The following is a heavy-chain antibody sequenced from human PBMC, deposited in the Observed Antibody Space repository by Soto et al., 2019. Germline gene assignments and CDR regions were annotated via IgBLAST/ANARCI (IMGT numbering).Heavy chain of an antibody. CDR2: IIPIFGTA. J-gene: IGHJ4*02. CDR1: GGTFSSYA. CDR3: ARARYYDSSAPWGLDY. Sequence: QVQLVQSGAEVKKPGSSVKVSCKASGGTFSSYAISWVRQAPGQGLEWMVGIIPIFGTANYAQKFQGRVTITADESTSTAYMELRSLRSEDTAVYYCARARYYDSSAPWGLDYWGQGTLVNVAS. D-gene: IGHD3-22*01. V-gene: IGHV1-69*01.